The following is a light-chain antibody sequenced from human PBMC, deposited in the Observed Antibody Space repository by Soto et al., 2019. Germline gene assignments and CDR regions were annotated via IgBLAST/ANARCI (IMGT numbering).Light chain of an antibody. CDR2: DVS. Sequence: QSVLTQPRSVSGSPGQSVTISCTGTSSDVGTYDFVSWYQQHPGKAPRLMIFDVSERPSGVPDRFSGSKSGTSAYLAISGLQSEDEADYYCATWDDSLIGSVFGTGTKVTVL. V-gene: IGLV2-11*01. J-gene: IGLJ1*01. CDR1: SSDVGTYDF. CDR3: ATWDDSLIGSV.